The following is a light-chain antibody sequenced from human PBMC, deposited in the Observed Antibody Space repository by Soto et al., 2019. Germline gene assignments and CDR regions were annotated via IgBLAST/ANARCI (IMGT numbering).Light chain of an antibody. CDR3: QQYNSWPIT. V-gene: IGKV3-15*01. CDR2: GAS. Sequence: DIVMTQSPATLSVSPGERATLSCRASQSVSSNLACYQQKPGQAPRLLIYGASTRATDIPARFSGSGSGTEFTLTISSLQSEDFAVYYCQQYNSWPITFGQGTRLEIK. J-gene: IGKJ5*01. CDR1: QSVSSN.